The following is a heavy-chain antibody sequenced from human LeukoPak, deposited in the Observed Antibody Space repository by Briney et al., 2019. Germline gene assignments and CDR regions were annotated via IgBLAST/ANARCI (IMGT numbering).Heavy chain of an antibody. CDR2: VYNSGTT. CDR1: GVSIGSHY. Sequence: SETLSLTCTVSGVSIGSHYWSWIRQSPGKGLEWIGCVYNSGTTVYNPSLTGRVTISVDTSKNQYSLSLRSVTAAGAAVYYCARDAYWGQGILVTVSS. CDR3: ARDAY. J-gene: IGHJ4*02. V-gene: IGHV4-59*11.